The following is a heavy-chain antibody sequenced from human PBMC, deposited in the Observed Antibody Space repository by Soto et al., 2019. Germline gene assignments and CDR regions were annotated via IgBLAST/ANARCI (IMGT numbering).Heavy chain of an antibody. Sequence: GSLRLSCAASEFTFSSYAMSWVRQAPGKGLEWVSAISGVGGTTSYADSVKGRFTISRDNSKNTLYLKMNSLRAEDTAVYYCATDSFRTMICVVCDYWGQGTLVTVSS. CDR1: EFTFSSYA. V-gene: IGHV3-23*01. J-gene: IGHJ4*02. D-gene: IGHD3-22*01. CDR3: ATDSFRTMICVVCDY. CDR2: ISGVGGTT.